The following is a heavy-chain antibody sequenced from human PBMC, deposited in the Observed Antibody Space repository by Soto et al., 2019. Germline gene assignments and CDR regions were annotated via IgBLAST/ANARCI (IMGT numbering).Heavy chain of an antibody. D-gene: IGHD6-6*01. Sequence: ASVIVSCNPSGCTFITYGISWVRQAPGQVLEWIGWISAYNGNTNYAQKFQDRVTMTTDTSASTAYMELRSLRSDDTAVYYCARDLLPARPGWSDPWGQTALVTVS. CDR1: GCTFITYG. CDR2: ISAYNGNT. V-gene: IGHV1-18*01. CDR3: ARDLLPARPGWSDP. J-gene: IGHJ5*02.